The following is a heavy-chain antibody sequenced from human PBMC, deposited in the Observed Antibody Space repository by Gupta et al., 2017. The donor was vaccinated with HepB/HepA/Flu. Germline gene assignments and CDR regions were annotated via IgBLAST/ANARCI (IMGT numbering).Heavy chain of an antibody. CDR1: GYTFTSYG. J-gene: IGHJ6*02. V-gene: IGHV1-18*01. CDR2: ISAYNGNT. Sequence: QVQLVQSGAEVKKPGASVKVSCKASGYTFTSYGISWVRQAPGQGPEGMGWISAYNGNTNYAQKLQGRVTMTTDTSTSTAYMELRSLRSDDTAVYYCARVGEGSVGETPTYYYYYYGMDVWGQGTTVTVSS. D-gene: IGHD3-10*01. CDR3: ARVGEGSVGETPTYYYYYYGMDV.